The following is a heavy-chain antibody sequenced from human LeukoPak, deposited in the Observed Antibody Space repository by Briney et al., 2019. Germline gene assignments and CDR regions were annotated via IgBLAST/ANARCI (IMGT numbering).Heavy chain of an antibody. D-gene: IGHD3-22*01. CDR1: GFTFSGYG. V-gene: IGHV3-11*04. J-gene: IGHJ6*03. CDR3: ARAIEGYYMDV. Sequence: GGSLRLSCLGSGFTFSGYGMSWIRQAPGKGLEWVSYISSSGSTIYYADSVKGRFTISRDNAKNSLYLQMNSLRAEDTAVYYCARAIEGYYMDVWGKGTTVTVSS. CDR2: ISSSGSTI.